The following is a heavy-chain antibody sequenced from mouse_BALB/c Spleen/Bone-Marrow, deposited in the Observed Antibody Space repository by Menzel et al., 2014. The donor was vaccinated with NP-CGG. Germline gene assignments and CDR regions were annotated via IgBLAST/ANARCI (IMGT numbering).Heavy chain of an antibody. Sequence: VQLQESGAELVRPGSSVKISCKASGYAFSAYWMNWVKQRPGLGLEWIGQIYPGDGDTNYNGKFKGKATLTADKSSSTAYMQLSSLTSEDSAVYFCTRSTATFDYWGQGTTLTVSS. V-gene: IGHV1-80*01. D-gene: IGHD1-2*01. J-gene: IGHJ2*01. CDR1: GYAFSAYW. CDR2: IYPGDGDT. CDR3: TRSTATFDY.